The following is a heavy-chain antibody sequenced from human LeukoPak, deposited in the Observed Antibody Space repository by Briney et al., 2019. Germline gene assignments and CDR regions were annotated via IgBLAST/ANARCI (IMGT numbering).Heavy chain of an antibody. CDR3: VRTPPKGDIDY. V-gene: IGHV1-8*01. J-gene: IGHJ4*02. CDR1: GYTFTSYD. CDR2: MSASSGNT. Sequence: GASVKVSCKASGYTFTSYDINWVRQATGQGLEWLGWMSASSGNTGYAQKFQGRVSMTRATSISTAHLELSSLTFEDTAVYYCVRTPPKGDIDYWGQGTLVTVSS. D-gene: IGHD2-21*02.